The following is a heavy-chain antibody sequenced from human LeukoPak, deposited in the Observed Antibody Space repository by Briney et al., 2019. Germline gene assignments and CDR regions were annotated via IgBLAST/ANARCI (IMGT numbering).Heavy chain of an antibody. CDR2: INAGNGNT. CDR1: GYTFTIYA. D-gene: IGHD2-2*01. J-gene: IGHJ6*04. CDR3: ARGGEGIVVVPAAMEGDMYYYGMDV. V-gene: IGHV1-3*01. Sequence: ASVKVSFKASGYTFTIYAMHWVRQAPGQRLEWMGWINAGNGNTKYSQKFQGRATITRDTSASTAYMELRSLRSEDTAVYYCARGGEGIVVVPAAMEGDMYYYGMDVWGKGTTVTVSS.